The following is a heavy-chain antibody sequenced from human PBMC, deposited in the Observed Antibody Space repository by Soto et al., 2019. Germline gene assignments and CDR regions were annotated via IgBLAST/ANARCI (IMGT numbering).Heavy chain of an antibody. CDR3: STASVDTTTGTDY. CDR1: GFTFSNAW. Sequence: EVQLVESGGGLVKPGGSLRLSCAASGFTFSNAWMSWVRQAPGKGLEWDGRIKRKTDGGTTDYAAPVKGRFTISRDDSKNTLYLQMNSLKTEDTAVYYCSTASVDTTTGTDYWGQGTLVTVSS. CDR2: IKRKTDGGTT. D-gene: IGHD5-18*01. J-gene: IGHJ4*02. V-gene: IGHV3-15*07.